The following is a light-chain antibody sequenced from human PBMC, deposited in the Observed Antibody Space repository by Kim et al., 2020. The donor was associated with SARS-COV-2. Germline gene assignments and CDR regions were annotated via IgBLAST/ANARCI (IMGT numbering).Light chain of an antibody. V-gene: IGLV1-47*01. Sequence: QSVLTQPHSASGTPGQSVTISCSGSNSNIGINYVYWYQHFPGTAPKLLIYRNSQRPSGVPDRFSGSKSGTSASLAISGLRSEDEADYYCAAWDDGLSVGVFGGGTQLTVL. CDR3: AAWDDGLSVGV. CDR2: RNS. CDR1: NSNIGINY. J-gene: IGLJ3*02.